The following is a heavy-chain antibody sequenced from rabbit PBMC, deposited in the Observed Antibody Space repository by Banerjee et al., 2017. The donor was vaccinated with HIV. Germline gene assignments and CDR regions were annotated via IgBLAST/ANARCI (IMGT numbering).Heavy chain of an antibody. D-gene: IGHD1-1*01. V-gene: IGHV1S40*01. J-gene: IGHJ4*01. CDR2: ISAGSSGNT. CDR1: GFSFSSGYY. CDR3: ARSGTSSDYGNFNL. Sequence: QSLEESGGDLVKPGASLTLTCTASGFSFSSGYYMCWVRQAPGKGLEWIACISAGSSGNTYYASWAKGRFTISKTSTTVTLQMTSLTAADTATYFCARSGTSSDYGNFNLWGPGTLVTVS.